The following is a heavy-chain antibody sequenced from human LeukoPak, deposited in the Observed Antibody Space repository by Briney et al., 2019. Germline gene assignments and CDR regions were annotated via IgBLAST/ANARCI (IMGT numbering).Heavy chain of an antibody. CDR3: ARDIPTTVTTAIIDHYYYYYGMDV. D-gene: IGHD4-17*01. Sequence: QPGGSLRLSCAASGFTFSSYGMHWVRQAPGKGLEWVAVISYDGSNKYYADSVKGRFTISRDNSKNTLYLQMNSLRAEDTAVYYCARDIPTTVTTAIIDHYYYYYGMDVWGQGTTVTVSS. V-gene: IGHV3-30*03. CDR2: ISYDGSNK. J-gene: IGHJ6*02. CDR1: GFTFSSYG.